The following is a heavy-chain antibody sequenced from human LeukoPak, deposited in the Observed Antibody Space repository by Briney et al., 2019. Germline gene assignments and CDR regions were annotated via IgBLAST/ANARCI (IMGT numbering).Heavy chain of an antibody. Sequence: PGGSLRLSCTASGLSFSNAWTSWVRQAPGKGLEWVGRIISRTSGGATDYAAPVRGRFTISRDDSQNTLYLQMNSLKTEDTAVYYCTTYRYSYDATGYSYFDYWGKGIPVTVSS. D-gene: IGHD3-22*01. J-gene: IGHJ4*02. CDR3: TTYRYSYDATGYSYFDY. V-gene: IGHV3-15*01. CDR2: IISRTSGGAT. CDR1: GLSFSNAW.